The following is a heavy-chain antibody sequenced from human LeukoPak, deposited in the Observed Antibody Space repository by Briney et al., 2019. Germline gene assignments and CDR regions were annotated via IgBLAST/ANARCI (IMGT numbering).Heavy chain of an antibody. Sequence: GGSLRLSCAASGFTFSSYSMNWVRQAPGKGLVWVSRINTDGSSTSYADSVKGRFTISRDNAKNTVYLQMNSLRAEDTAVYYCARPDDFWSGYAFDYWGQGTLVTVSS. D-gene: IGHD3-3*01. CDR3: ARPDDFWSGYAFDY. V-gene: IGHV3-74*01. J-gene: IGHJ4*02. CDR1: GFTFSSYS. CDR2: INTDGSST.